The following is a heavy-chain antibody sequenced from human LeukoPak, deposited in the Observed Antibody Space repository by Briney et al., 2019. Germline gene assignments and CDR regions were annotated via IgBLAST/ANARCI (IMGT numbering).Heavy chain of an antibody. CDR3: ARGGNYGDYDGYLDY. CDR2: IYYSGST. V-gene: IGHV4-59*08. J-gene: IGHJ4*02. D-gene: IGHD4-17*01. Sequence: SETLSLTCTVSGGSISSYYWSWLRQPPGKGLEWIGYIYYSGSTNYNPSLGSRVTISVDTSKNQFSLKLSSVTAADTAVYYCARGGNYGDYDGYLDYWGQGTLVTVSS. CDR1: GGSISSYY.